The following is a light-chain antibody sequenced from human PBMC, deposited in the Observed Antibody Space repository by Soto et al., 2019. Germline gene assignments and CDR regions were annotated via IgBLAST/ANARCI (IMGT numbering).Light chain of an antibody. CDR1: QVIGNY. Sequence: DIQMTQSPSSLSASVGARVTITCRASQVIGNYLAWYQQKPGKVPKLLIYGAYTLQSGVPSRFSGSGSGTDFTLTISSLQPEDVAIYYCQKYNSGLITFGQGTRLEIK. J-gene: IGKJ5*01. CDR3: QKYNSGLIT. CDR2: GAY. V-gene: IGKV1-27*01.